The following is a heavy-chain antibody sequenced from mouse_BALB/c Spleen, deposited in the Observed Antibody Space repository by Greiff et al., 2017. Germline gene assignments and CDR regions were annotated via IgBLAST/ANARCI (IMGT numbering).Heavy chain of an antibody. J-gene: IGHJ3*01. CDR2: IYPSDSYT. D-gene: IGHD1-1*01. V-gene: IGHV1-69*02. CDR1: GYTFTSYW. Sequence: VQLQQPGAELVRPGASVKLSCKASGYTFTSYWINWVKQRPGQGLEWIGNIYPSDSYTNYNQKFKDKATLTVDKSSSTAYMQLSSPTSEDSAVYYCTRSNSNYYGSRGFAYWGQGTLVTVSA. CDR3: TRSNSNYYGSRGFAY.